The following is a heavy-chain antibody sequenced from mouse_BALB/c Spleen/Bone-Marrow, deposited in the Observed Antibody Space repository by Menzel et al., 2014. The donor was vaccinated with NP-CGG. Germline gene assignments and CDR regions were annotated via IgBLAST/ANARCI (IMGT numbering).Heavy chain of an antibody. V-gene: IGHV2-9*02. J-gene: IGHJ3*01. D-gene: IGHD2-4*01. CDR1: GFSLTSYG. CDR3: ARSTMITEGFAY. Sequence: VQRVESGPGLVTPSQSLSITCTVSGFSLTSYGVHWVRQPPGKGLEWLGVIWAGGSTNYNSALMSRLSISKDNSKSQVFLKMNSLQTDDTAMYYCARSTMITEGFAYWGQGTLVTVSA. CDR2: IWAGGST.